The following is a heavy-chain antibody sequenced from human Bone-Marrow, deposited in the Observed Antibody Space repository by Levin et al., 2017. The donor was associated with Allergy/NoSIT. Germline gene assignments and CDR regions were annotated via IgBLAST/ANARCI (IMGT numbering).Heavy chain of an antibody. CDR3: TREAVTDYYFDY. V-gene: IGHV3-73*01. CDR1: GFTFSGCA. Sequence: PGGSLRLSCATSGFTFSGCAIHWVRQASGKGLEWVGRIRDKVNNYATAYGASVKGRFTISRDDSENTAYLQMNSLEREDTAVYYCTREAVTDYYFDYWRQGTLVTVSS. J-gene: IGHJ4*02. CDR2: IRDKVNNYAT. D-gene: IGHD2-21*02.